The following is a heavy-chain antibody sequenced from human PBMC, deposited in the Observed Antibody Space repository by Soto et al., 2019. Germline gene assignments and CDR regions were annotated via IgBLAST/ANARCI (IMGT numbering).Heavy chain of an antibody. Sequence: QVQLQESGPGLVKPSETLSLTCTVSGGSISSYYWSWIRQPPGKGLESIGYIYYSGSTNYNPSLKSRLTLAVDTPTTQFSLKLSSVTAADTVVYYCARPPAYWGQVALVTVSS. CDR2: IYYSGST. CDR3: ARPPAY. CDR1: GGSISSYY. J-gene: IGHJ4*02. V-gene: IGHV4-59*08.